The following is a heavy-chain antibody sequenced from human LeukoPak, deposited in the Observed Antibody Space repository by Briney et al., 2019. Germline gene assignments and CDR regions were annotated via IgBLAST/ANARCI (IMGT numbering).Heavy chain of an antibody. Sequence: ASVKVSCKASGYTFSSYGISWVRQAPGEGLEWMGWISAYNDNTNYVQKFQGRVTMTTDTSTSTAYMELRSLSPDDTAVYYCARDQPGDTLSEYWGQGTLVTVSS. CDR1: GYTFSSYG. D-gene: IGHD2-21*02. J-gene: IGHJ4*02. CDR3: ARDQPGDTLSEY. V-gene: IGHV1-18*01. CDR2: ISAYNDNT.